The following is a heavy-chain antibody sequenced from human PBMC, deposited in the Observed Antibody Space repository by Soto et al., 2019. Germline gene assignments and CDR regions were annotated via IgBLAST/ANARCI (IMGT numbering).Heavy chain of an antibody. D-gene: IGHD6-19*01. Sequence: QVHLQQWGAGLLKPSETLSLSCTVYGGSLSRYSWSWIRQSPGKGLEWIGEINRSGGTDYNPSLKSRVTISADTSKNQFSLKLTSVTAADTAVYYCAGVAGTPTLDYWGQGTLVTVSS. J-gene: IGHJ4*02. CDR3: AGVAGTPTLDY. CDR2: INRSGGT. CDR1: GGSLSRYS. V-gene: IGHV4-34*01.